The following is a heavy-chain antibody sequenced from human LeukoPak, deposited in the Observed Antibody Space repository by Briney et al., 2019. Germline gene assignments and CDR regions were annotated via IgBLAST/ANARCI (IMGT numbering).Heavy chain of an antibody. J-gene: IGHJ4*02. CDR3: ARGDYDSSGYYSPYFDY. Sequence: ASVKVSCKASGYTFTGYYMHWVRQAPGQGLEWMGWINPNSGGTNYAQKFQGRVTMTRDTSISTAYMELSRLRSDDTAVYYCARGDYDSSGYYSPYFDYWGQGTLVTVSS. V-gene: IGHV1-2*02. CDR2: INPNSGGT. CDR1: GYTFTGYY. D-gene: IGHD3-22*01.